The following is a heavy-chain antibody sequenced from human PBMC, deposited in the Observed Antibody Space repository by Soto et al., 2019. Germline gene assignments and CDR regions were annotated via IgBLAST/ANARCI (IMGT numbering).Heavy chain of an antibody. D-gene: IGHD6-19*01. CDR2: FFIGGST. V-gene: IGHV4-39*07. J-gene: IGHJ4*02. CDR3: ARGLGVAVAGRTFDY. Sequence: PSEPLSLACSVSGGSISSSTYYWGWLRQPPGKGLEWIASFFIGGSTNYNPSLKSRLTISVDTSKNQFSLKLSSVTAADTAVYYCARGLGVAVAGRTFDYWGQGTLVTVSS. CDR1: GGSISSSTYY.